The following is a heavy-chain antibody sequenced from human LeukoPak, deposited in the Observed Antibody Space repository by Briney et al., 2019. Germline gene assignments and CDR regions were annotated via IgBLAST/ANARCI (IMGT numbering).Heavy chain of an antibody. J-gene: IGHJ4*02. CDR3: TTDAAMVRDVGY. CDR1: GFTLSSYA. V-gene: IGHV3-15*01. CDR2: IKSKTDGGAT. Sequence: GGSLRLSCAASGFTLSSYAMSWVCQAPGKGLEWVGRIKSKTDGGATDYAAPVKGRFTISRDDSKNTLYLQMSSLKNDDTAVYYCTTDAAMVRDVGYWGQGTLVTVSS. D-gene: IGHD5-18*01.